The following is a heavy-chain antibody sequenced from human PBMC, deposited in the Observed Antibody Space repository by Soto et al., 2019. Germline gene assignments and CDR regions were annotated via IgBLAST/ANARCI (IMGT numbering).Heavy chain of an antibody. CDR2: IYPGDSDT. CDR1: GYSFTNYW. V-gene: IGHV5-51*01. J-gene: IGHJ6*02. CDR3: ARTSAAGKNYYAMDV. D-gene: IGHD6-13*01. Sequence: PGESLKISCKGSGYSFTNYWIGWVRQMPGKGLEWMGIIYPGDSDTRYSPSFQGQVTILADKSISTAYLQWSSLKASDTAMYYCARTSAAGKNYYAMDVWGQGTTVTVSS.